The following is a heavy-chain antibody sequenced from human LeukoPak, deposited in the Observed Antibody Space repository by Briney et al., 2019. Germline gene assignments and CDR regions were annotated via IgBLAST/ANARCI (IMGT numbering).Heavy chain of an antibody. CDR2: IYTSGST. V-gene: IGHV4-4*07. CDR1: GGSISSYY. Sequence: SETLSLTCTVSGGSISSYYWSWIRQPAGKGLEWIGRIYTSGSTNYNPSLKSRVTMSVDTSKNQFSLKLSSVTAADTAVYYCARDVGYCSGGSCYSSYYYMDVWGKGTTVTVSS. J-gene: IGHJ6*03. CDR3: ARDVGYCSGGSCYSSYYYMDV. D-gene: IGHD2-15*01.